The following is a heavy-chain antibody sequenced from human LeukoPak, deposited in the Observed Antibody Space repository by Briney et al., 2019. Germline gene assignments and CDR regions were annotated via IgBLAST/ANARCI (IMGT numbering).Heavy chain of an antibody. CDR1: GFTFSSYS. J-gene: IGHJ4*02. Sequence: PGGSLRLSCAASGFTFSSYSMNWVRQAPGKGLEWVSYISSSSSTIYYADSVKGRFNISRDNAKNSLYLQMNSLRAEDTAVYYCARDYYDFWSGSRYFDYWGQGTLVTVSS. V-gene: IGHV3-48*01. D-gene: IGHD3-3*01. CDR2: ISSSSSTI. CDR3: ARDYYDFWSGSRYFDY.